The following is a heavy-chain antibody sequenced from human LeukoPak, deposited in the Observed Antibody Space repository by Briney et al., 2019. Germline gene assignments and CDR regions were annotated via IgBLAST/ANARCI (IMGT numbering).Heavy chain of an antibody. D-gene: IGHD3-3*01. V-gene: IGHV4-61*02. Sequence: KPSQTLSLTCTVSGRSISSGSYYWSWIRQPAGNGLEWIGRIYTSGSTNYNPSLKSRVTISVDTSKNQFSLKLSSVTAADTAVYYCARDGITIFGVVIINAFDIWGQGTMVTVSS. CDR2: IYTSGST. J-gene: IGHJ3*02. CDR1: GRSISSGSYY. CDR3: ARDGITIFGVVIINAFDI.